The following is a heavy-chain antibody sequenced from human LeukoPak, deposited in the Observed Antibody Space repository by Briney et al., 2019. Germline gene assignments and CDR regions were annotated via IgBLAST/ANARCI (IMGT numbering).Heavy chain of an antibody. J-gene: IGHJ4*02. D-gene: IGHD6-19*01. Sequence: ASVKVSCKASGYTFTSYGISWVRQAPGQGLEWMGRTNTNTGNPTYAQGFTGRFVFSLDTSVSTAYLQISSLKAEDTAVYYCAREDGSGWPRRYFDYWGQGTLVTVSS. CDR2: TNTNTGNP. CDR3: AREDGSGWPRRYFDY. V-gene: IGHV7-4-1*02. CDR1: GYTFTSYG.